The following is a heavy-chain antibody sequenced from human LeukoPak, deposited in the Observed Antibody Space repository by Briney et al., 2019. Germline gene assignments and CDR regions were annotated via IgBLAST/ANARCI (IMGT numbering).Heavy chain of an antibody. Sequence: GASVKVSCKASGYTFTDYFLYWVRQAPGQGLEWMGWIKPKSGGTNYARDFQGRVTMTRDTSISTVYTELTRLRSDDTAVYYCARVSVSSVGVSAVPDYFGYWGQGTLVIVSS. J-gene: IGHJ4*02. D-gene: IGHD2-21*02. V-gene: IGHV1-2*02. CDR3: ARVSVSSVGVSAVPDYFGY. CDR2: IKPKSGGT. CDR1: GYTFTDYF.